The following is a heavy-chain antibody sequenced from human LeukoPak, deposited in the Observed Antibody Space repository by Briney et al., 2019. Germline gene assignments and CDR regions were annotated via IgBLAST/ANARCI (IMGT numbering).Heavy chain of an antibody. CDR1: GGTFNNSA. Sequence: SVKVSCKTSGGTFNNSAISWVRQAPGQGLEWLGGIMPLFGTAGYAQKFQGRVTITKDESTRTVYLELTSLTSDDTSVYYCARDVHGDYGSGWFDPWGQGTLVSVSS. D-gene: IGHD4-17*01. J-gene: IGHJ5*02. CDR3: ARDVHGDYGSGWFDP. CDR2: IMPLFGTA. V-gene: IGHV1-69*05.